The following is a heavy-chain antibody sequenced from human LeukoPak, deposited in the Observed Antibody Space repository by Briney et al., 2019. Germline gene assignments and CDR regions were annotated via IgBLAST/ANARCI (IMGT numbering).Heavy chain of an antibody. CDR1: GGSISSSSYY. CDR2: TYHSGST. D-gene: IGHD3-10*01. Sequence: PSETLSLTCTVSGGSISSSSYYWGWIRHPPGKGLEGFGGTYHSGSTYYNPSLKSRVTISLDTSKNQFSLKLSSVTAADTAVYYCARHVRLPRGGLDAFDIWGQGTMVTVSS. J-gene: IGHJ3*02. CDR3: ARHVRLPRGGLDAFDI. V-gene: IGHV4-39*01.